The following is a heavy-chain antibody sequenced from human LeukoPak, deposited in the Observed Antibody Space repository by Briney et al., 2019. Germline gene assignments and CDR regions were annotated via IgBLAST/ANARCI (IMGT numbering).Heavy chain of an antibody. J-gene: IGHJ3*02. CDR3: ARGEPPDGDAFDI. Sequence: SETLSLTCGVYGGSFSGYYWSWIRQPPGKGLEWIGEINHSGSTNYNPSLKSRVTISVDTSKNQFSLKLSSVTAADTAVYYCARGEPPDGDAFDIWGQGTMVTVSS. CDR1: GGSFSGYY. CDR2: INHSGST. D-gene: IGHD1-14*01. V-gene: IGHV4-34*01.